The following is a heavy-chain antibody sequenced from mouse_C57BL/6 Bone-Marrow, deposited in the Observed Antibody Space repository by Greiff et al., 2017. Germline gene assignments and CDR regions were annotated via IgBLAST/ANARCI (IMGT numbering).Heavy chain of an antibody. D-gene: IGHD1-1*01. CDR1: GFTFSDYY. Sequence: EVQGVESGGGLVQPGGSLKLSCAASGFTFSDYYMYWVRQTPEKRLEWVAYISNGGGSTYYPDTVKGRFTISRDNAKNTLYLQMSRLKSEDTAMYYCARPHYYGSSWYWGQGTLVTVSA. J-gene: IGHJ3*01. CDR2: ISNGGGST. CDR3: ARPHYYGSSWY. V-gene: IGHV5-12*01.